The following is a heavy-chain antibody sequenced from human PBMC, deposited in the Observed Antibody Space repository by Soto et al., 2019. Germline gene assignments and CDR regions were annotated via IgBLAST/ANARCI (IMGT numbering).Heavy chain of an antibody. V-gene: IGHV1-69*01. D-gene: IGHD4-17*01. J-gene: IGHJ3*02. Sequence: QVQLVQSGAEVKKPGSSVKVSCKASGGTFSSYAISWVRQAPGQGLEWMGGIIPIFGTANYEQKFQGRVTITADEATSTAYMELSSLRSDDTAVYYCARGPMTTHAFDIWGQGTMVTVSS. CDR3: ARGPMTTHAFDI. CDR2: IIPIFGTA. CDR1: GGTFSSYA.